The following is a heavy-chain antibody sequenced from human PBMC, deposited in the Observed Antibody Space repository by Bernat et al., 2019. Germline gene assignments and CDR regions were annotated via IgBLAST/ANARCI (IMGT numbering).Heavy chain of an antibody. Sequence: QVQLQESGPGLVKPSETLSLTCTVSGGSISSYYWSWIRQPPGKGLEWIGYIYYSGSTNYNPSLKSRVTISVDTSKNQFSLKLSSVTAADTAVYYCARQDGDGYNLGAFDYWGQGTLVTVSS. D-gene: IGHD5-24*01. CDR1: GGSISSYY. V-gene: IGHV4-59*08. CDR2: IYYSGST. CDR3: ARQDGDGYNLGAFDY. J-gene: IGHJ4*02.